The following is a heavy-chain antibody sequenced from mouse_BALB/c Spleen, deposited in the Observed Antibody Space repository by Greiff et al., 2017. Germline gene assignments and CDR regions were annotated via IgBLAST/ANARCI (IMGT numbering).Heavy chain of an antibody. Sequence: QVQLQQPGAELVKPGASVKMSCKASGYTFTSYWMHWVKQRPGQGLEWIGYINPSTGYTEYNQKFKDKATLTADKSSSTAYMQLSSLTSEDSAVYYCARGNYGSSYTWFAYWGQGTLVTVSA. CDR1: GYTFTSYW. CDR2: INPSTGYT. V-gene: IGHV1S26*01. D-gene: IGHD1-1*01. J-gene: IGHJ3*01. CDR3: ARGNYGSSYTWFAY.